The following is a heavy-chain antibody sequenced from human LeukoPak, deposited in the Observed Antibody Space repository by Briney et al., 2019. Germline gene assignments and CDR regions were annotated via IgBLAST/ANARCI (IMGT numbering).Heavy chain of an antibody. J-gene: IGHJ4*02. CDR2: ISSSSSYI. CDR3: ARGRFLEWLPDY. D-gene: IGHD3-3*01. V-gene: IGHV3-21*01. CDR1: GFTFSSYS. Sequence: GGSLRLSCAASGFTFSSYSMNWVRQAPWKGLEWVSSISSSSSYIYYADSVKGRFTISRDNAKNSLYLQMNSLRAEDTAVYYCARGRFLEWLPDYWGQGTLVTVSS.